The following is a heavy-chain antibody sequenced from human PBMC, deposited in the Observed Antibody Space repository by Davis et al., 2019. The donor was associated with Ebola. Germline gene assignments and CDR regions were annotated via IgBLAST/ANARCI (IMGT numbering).Heavy chain of an antibody. CDR2: SIPIFGTA. CDR1: RYTFTRYG. J-gene: IGHJ4*02. CDR3: ARAAGDILTGYWSY. D-gene: IGHD3-9*01. V-gene: IGHV1-69*13. Sequence: SSVPVSRQASRYTFTRYGISWVRQPPGQGLEWLGGSIPIFGTANYAQKFQGRVTITADESTSTAYMELSSLRSEDTAVYYCARAAGDILTGYWSYWGQGTLVTVSS.